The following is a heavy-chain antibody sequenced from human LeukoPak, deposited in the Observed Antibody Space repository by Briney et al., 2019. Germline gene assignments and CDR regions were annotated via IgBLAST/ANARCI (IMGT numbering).Heavy chain of an antibody. CDR2: ISGSGGST. CDR3: AKTAHHYCSSTSCPYYYYGMDV. CDR1: GFTFSSYA. V-gene: IGHV3-23*01. Sequence: PGGSLRLSCAASGFTFSSYAMSWVRQAPGKGLEWVSAISGSGGSTYYADPVKGRFTISRDNSKNTLYLQMNSLRAEDTAVYYCAKTAHHYCSSTSCPYYYYGMDVWGKGTTVTVSS. J-gene: IGHJ6*04. D-gene: IGHD2-2*01.